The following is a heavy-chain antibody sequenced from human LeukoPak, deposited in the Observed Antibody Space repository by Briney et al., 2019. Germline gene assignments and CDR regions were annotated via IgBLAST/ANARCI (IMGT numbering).Heavy chain of an antibody. D-gene: IGHD5-12*01. CDR2: IYPGDSDT. J-gene: IGHJ4*02. CDR3: ARRYSGYDWSFDY. CDR1: GYSFTSYW. V-gene: IGHV5-51*01. Sequence: GESLKISCKGSGYSFTSYWIGWVRQMPGEGLEWMGIIYPGDSDTRYSPSFHGHVTISADKSISTAYLQWSSLKASDTAMYYCARRYSGYDWSFDYWGQRTLVTVSS.